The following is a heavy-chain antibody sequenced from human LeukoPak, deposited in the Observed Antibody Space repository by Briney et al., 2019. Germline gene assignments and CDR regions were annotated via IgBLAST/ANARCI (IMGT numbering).Heavy chain of an antibody. CDR3: ARDPNGDYIGAFDM. Sequence: GGSLRLSCTASGFTFSAYAMMWVRQAPGKGPEWVPAIRGGGGSAFYADSVKGWFTISRDNSKYTLFLQMNSLRAEDTAVYYCARDPNGDYIGAFDMWGPGTMVTVSS. J-gene: IGHJ3*02. CDR1: GFTFSAYA. CDR2: IRGGGGSA. V-gene: IGHV3-23*01. D-gene: IGHD4-17*01.